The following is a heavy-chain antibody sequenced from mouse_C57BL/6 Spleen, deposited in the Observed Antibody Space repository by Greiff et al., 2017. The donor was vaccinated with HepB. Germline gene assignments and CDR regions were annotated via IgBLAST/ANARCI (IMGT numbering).Heavy chain of an antibody. CDR2: IYPGSGST. J-gene: IGHJ4*01. CDR1: GYTFTSYW. D-gene: IGHD2-2*01. V-gene: IGHV1-55*01. Sequence: VQLQQPGAELVKPGASVKMSCKASGYTFTSYWITWVKQRPGQGLEWIGDIYPGSGSTNYNVKFKSKATLTVDTSSSTAYMQLSSLTSEDSAVYYCARRGGYRYAMDYWGQGTSVTVSS. CDR3: ARRGGYRYAMDY.